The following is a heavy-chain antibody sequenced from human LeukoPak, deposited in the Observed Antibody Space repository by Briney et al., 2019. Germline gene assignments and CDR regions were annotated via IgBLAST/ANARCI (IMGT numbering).Heavy chain of an antibody. CDR2: SNSSGRT. J-gene: IGHJ4*02. D-gene: IGHD2-8*01. CDR1: GVPFSSFY. CDR3: AGGGVYGVGQSDVTTDY. Sequence: SDTLPLICTVCGVPFSSFYWLWFRPPPGKGLEWIGYSNSSGRTKYNPTIQRRVTVSVDTSRNQRSLKLSSVAAADTAVYSCAGGGVYGVGQSDVTTDYWGQGTLVTVSS. V-gene: IGHV4-59*07.